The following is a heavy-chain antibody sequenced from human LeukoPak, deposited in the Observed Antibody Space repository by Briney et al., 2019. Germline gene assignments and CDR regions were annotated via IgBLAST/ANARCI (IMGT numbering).Heavy chain of an antibody. D-gene: IGHD2/OR15-2a*01. CDR3: AKGGPSNIALDFLFDY. V-gene: IGHV3-30*18. J-gene: IGHJ4*02. CDR2: ISYDGRNI. CDR1: GFTFSSYY. Sequence: GGSLRLSCTAPGFTFSSYYMHWVRQAPGKGLEWVAVISYDGRNIYYADSVKGRFTISRDYSENTVDLQMDSLRDEDTGVYYCAKGGPSNIALDFLFDYWGQGTLVTVSS.